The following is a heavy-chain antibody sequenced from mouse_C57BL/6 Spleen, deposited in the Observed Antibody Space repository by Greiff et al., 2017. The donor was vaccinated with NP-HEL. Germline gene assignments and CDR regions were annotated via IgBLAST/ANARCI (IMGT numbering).Heavy chain of an antibody. J-gene: IGHJ2*01. V-gene: IGHV1-80*01. Sequence: VHLQQSGAELVKPGASVKISCKASGYAFSSYWMNWVKQRPGKGLEWIGQIYPGDGDTNYNGKFKGKATLTADKSSSTAYMQLSSLTSEDSAVYFCARTYYGSNYFDYWGQGTTLTVSS. CDR2: IYPGDGDT. CDR1: GYAFSSYW. D-gene: IGHD1-1*01. CDR3: ARTYYGSNYFDY.